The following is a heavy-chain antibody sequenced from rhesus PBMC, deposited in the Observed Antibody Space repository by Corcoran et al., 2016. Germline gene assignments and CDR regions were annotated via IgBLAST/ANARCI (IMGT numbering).Heavy chain of an antibody. Sequence: QLQLQESGPGLVKPSETLSLTCAVSGGSISSGYYYWSWIRQPPGKGLEWIGYITYNGSTPYNPPLKRRVTISRDTSKNQFSLKLSSVTAADTAVYYCATGRVLGAAGPDSYFDYWGQGVLVTVSS. J-gene: IGHJ4*01. CDR2: ITYNGST. V-gene: IGHV4-122*02. CDR3: ATGRVLGAAGPDSYFDY. D-gene: IGHD6-13*01. CDR1: GGSISSGYYY.